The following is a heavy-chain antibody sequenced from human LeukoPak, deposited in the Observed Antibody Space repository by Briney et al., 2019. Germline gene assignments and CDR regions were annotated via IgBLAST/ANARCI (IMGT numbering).Heavy chain of an antibody. J-gene: IGHJ4*02. V-gene: IGHV1-2*02. CDR2: INPNSGGT. CDR3: ARVSTAYSGYGN. CDR1: GYTFTGYY. Sequence: ASVKVSCKASGYTFTGYYMHWVRQATGQGLEWMGWINPNSGGTNYAQKFQGRVTMTRDTSISTAYMELSRLRSEDTAVYYCARVSTAYSGYGNWGQGTPVTVSS. D-gene: IGHD5-12*01.